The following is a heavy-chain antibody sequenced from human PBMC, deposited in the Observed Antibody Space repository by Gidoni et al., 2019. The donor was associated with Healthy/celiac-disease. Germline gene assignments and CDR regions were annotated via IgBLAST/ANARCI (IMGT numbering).Heavy chain of an antibody. V-gene: IGHV3-48*01. CDR1: GFTFSSDS. CDR2: ISSSSRSI. CDR3: ASDHYYDSSGYYYGMDV. D-gene: IGHD3-22*01. J-gene: IGHJ6*02. Sequence: EVQLVESGGGLVQPGGALRLSCAASGFTFSSDSMNWVRQAPGKGLECVSYISSSSRSINYADSVKGRFTISRDNAKNSLYLQMNRLRAEDTAVYYCASDHYYDSSGYYYGMDVWGQGTTVTVSS.